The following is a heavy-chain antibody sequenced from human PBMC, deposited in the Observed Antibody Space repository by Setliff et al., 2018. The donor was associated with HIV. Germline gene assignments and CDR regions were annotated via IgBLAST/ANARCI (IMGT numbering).Heavy chain of an antibody. Sequence: SETLSLTCAVYGGSLSGYYWSWIRQPPGKGLEWIGEINHSGSTNYNPSLKSRVTISVDTSKNQFSLKLSSVTAADTAVFYCARGHCSGTNCYGVDYYGMDVWGQGTTVTVSS. V-gene: IGHV4-34*01. CDR1: GGSLSGYY. D-gene: IGHD2-2*01. CDR3: ARGHCSGTNCYGVDYYGMDV. J-gene: IGHJ6*02. CDR2: INHSGST.